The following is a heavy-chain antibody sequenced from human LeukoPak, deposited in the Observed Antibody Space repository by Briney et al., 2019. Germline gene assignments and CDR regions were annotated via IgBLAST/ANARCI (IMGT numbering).Heavy chain of an antibody. CDR2: INHSGST. CDR3: ARAHFGYGDTDC. J-gene: IGHJ4*02. V-gene: IGHV4-34*01. D-gene: IGHD3-16*01. Sequence: KPSETLSLTCAVYGGSFSGYYWSWIRQPPGEGLEWIGEINHSGSTNYNPSLKSRVTMSVDTSKNQFSLKLSSVTAADTAVYYCARAHFGYGDTDCWGQGTLVTASS. CDR1: GGSFSGYY.